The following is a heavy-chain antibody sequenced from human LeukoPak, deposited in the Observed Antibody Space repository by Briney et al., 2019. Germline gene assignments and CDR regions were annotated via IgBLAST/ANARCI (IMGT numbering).Heavy chain of an antibody. D-gene: IGHD2-15*01. CDR2: IYTSGST. V-gene: IGHV4-4*07. CDR1: GGSISSYY. J-gene: IGHJ4*02. Sequence: SETLSLTCTVSGGSISSYYWSWIRQPAGKGLEWIGRIYTSGSTNYNPSIKSLVTMSVDTSKNQFSLKLSSVTAADTAVYYCARTRVVAATLYYFDYWGQGTLVTVSS. CDR3: ARTRVVAATLYYFDY.